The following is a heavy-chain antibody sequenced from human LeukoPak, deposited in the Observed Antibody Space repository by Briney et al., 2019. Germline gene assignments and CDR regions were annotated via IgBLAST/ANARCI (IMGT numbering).Heavy chain of an antibody. Sequence: GGSLRLSCAASGFTVSSNYMSWVRQAPGRGLEWVSAISGSGGSTYYADSVKGRFTISRDNSKNTVYLQMNSLRAEDTAVYYCAKDPYSGYDLAVDYWGQGTLVTVSS. J-gene: IGHJ4*02. CDR2: ISGSGGST. CDR1: GFTVSSNY. D-gene: IGHD5-12*01. CDR3: AKDPYSGYDLAVDY. V-gene: IGHV3-23*01.